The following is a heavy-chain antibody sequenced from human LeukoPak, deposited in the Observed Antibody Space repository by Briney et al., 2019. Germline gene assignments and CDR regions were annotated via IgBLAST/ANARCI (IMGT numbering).Heavy chain of an antibody. D-gene: IGHD3-22*01. Sequence: SETLSLTCTVSGYSISSGYYWGWIRQPPGKGLEWIGSIYHSGSTYYNPSLKSRVTISVDTSKNQFSLKLSSVTAADTAVYYCARDRRYDSSPSWGQGTLVTVSS. CDR1: GYSISSGYY. J-gene: IGHJ4*02. CDR2: IYHSGST. V-gene: IGHV4-38-2*02. CDR3: ARDRRYDSSPS.